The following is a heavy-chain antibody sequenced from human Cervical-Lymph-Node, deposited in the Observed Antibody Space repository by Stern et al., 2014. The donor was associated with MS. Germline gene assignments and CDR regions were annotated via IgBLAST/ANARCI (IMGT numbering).Heavy chain of an antibody. CDR2: IYHSGST. Sequence: QLQLQESGSGLVKPSQTLSLTCAVSGGSISSGGYSWRWIRQPPGKGLEWIGYIYHSGSTYYNPSHKIRVPISVDRSKTHFSLKLSSVPAADTAVYYCARSSTVTPNAFDIWGQGTMVTVSS. V-gene: IGHV4-30-2*01. J-gene: IGHJ3*02. CDR3: ARSSTVTPNAFDI. D-gene: IGHD4-17*01. CDR1: GGSISSGGYS.